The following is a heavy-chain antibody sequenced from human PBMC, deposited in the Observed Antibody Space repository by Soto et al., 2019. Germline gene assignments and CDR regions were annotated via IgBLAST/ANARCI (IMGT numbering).Heavy chain of an antibody. CDR3: ASHYDMWSGYLSPVDY. CDR1: GFTFSSYA. Sequence: GGSLRLSCAASGFTFSSYAMSWVRQAPGKGLEWVSAISGSGGSTYYADSVKGRFTISRDNSKNTLYLQMNSLRDEDTAVYYCASHYDMWSGYLSPVDYWGQGTLVTVSS. J-gene: IGHJ4*02. V-gene: IGHV3-23*01. D-gene: IGHD3-3*01. CDR2: ISGSGGST.